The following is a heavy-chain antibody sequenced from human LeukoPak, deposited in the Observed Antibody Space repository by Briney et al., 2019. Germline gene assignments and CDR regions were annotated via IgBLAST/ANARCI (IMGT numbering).Heavy chain of an antibody. CDR3: ARDYYDSSGYSAH. J-gene: IGHJ4*02. CDR1: GGTFSSYA. CDR2: IIPIFGTA. D-gene: IGHD3-22*01. V-gene: IGHV1-69*05. Sequence: SVKVSCKASGGTFSSYAISWVRQAPGQGLEWMGGIIPIFGTANYAQKFQGRVTITTDESTSTAYMELSSLRFEDTAVYYCARDYYDSSGYSAHWGQGTLVTVSS.